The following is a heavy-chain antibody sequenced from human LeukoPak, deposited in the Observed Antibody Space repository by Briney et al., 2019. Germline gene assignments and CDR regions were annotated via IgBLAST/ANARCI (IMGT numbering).Heavy chain of an antibody. CDR1: RFTFSNYA. Sequence: GRSLSLSCAASRFTFSNYAIHWVRQAPGKGLEWVAVISYDGSNKYYADSVKGRFTISRDNSKSTLYLQMNSLRAEDTAVYYCARDSGSRYDSSGRGAFDYWGQGTLVTVSS. J-gene: IGHJ4*02. CDR2: ISYDGSNK. CDR3: ARDSGSRYDSSGRGAFDY. D-gene: IGHD3-22*01. V-gene: IGHV3-30-3*01.